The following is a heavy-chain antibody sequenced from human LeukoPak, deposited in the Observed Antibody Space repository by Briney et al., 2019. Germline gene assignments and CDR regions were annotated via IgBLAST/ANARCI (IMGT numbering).Heavy chain of an antibody. CDR1: GFTFSSYG. D-gene: IGHD6-19*01. CDR3: ARAGKGEQWLGDAFDI. Sequence: PGRSLRLSCAASGFTFSSYGMHWVRQAPGKGLEWVAVISYDGSNKYYADSVKGRFTISRDNAKNSLYLQMNSLRAGDTAVYYCARAGKGEQWLGDAFDIWGQGTRVTVSS. J-gene: IGHJ3*02. V-gene: IGHV3-30*03. CDR2: ISYDGSNK.